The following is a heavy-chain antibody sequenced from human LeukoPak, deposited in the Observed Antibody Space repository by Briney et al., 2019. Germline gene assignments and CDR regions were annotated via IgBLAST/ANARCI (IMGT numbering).Heavy chain of an antibody. Sequence: PSETLSLTCAVYGGSFSRYYWSWTRQPPGKGLEWIGEINHSGSTNYNPSLKSRVTISVDTSKNQFSLKLSSVTAADTAVYYCARSYDFWRKYNNWFDPWGQGTLVTVSS. CDR2: INHSGST. J-gene: IGHJ5*02. D-gene: IGHD3-3*01. CDR1: GGSFSRYY. V-gene: IGHV4-34*01. CDR3: ARSYDFWRKYNNWFDP.